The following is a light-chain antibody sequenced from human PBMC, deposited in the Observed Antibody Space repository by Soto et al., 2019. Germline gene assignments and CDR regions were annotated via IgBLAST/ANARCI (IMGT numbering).Light chain of an antibody. CDR2: EVS. CDR3: SSYRSSRTPFV. CDR1: SSDGGGYNY. Sequence: QSALTQPAAVSGSPGQSITISCTGTSSDGGGYNYVSWYQQHPGKAPKLMIYEVSNRPSGVSNRFSGSKSGNTASLTISGLQAEDEADYYCSSYRSSRTPFVFGTGTKVTVL. J-gene: IGLJ1*01. V-gene: IGLV2-14*01.